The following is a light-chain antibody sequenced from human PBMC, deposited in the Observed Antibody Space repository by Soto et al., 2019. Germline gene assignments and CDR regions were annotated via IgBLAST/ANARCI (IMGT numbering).Light chain of an antibody. CDR1: QSVDIN. CDR3: QQYRNWPRT. CDR2: GAS. J-gene: IGKJ1*01. Sequence: EIVLTQSPATLSVSPRERVSLSCRASQSVDINLAWYQQKPGQAPRLLIYGASTRATDMPGRFSGRGSGTEFTLTISSLQSEDFAVYYCQQYRNWPRTFGQGTKVDIK. V-gene: IGKV3-15*01.